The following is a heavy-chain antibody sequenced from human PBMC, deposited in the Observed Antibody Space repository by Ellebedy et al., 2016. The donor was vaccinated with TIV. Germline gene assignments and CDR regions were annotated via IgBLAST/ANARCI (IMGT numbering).Heavy chain of an antibody. J-gene: IGHJ5*02. CDR2: IYYSGST. Sequence: SETLSLTCTVSGGSISSYYWSWIRQPPGKGLEWIGYIYYSGSTNYNPSLKSRVTISVDTSKNQFSLKLSSVTAADTAVYYCARGGGIAVAGWFDWFDPWGQGTLVTVSS. CDR1: GGSISSYY. D-gene: IGHD6-19*01. CDR3: ARGGGIAVAGWFDWFDP. V-gene: IGHV4-59*08.